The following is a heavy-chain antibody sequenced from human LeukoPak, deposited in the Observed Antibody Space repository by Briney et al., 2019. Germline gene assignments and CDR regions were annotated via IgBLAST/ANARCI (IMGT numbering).Heavy chain of an antibody. CDR3: TRGNYYAMDV. V-gene: IGHV3-74*01. CDR1: GFTFSSYW. J-gene: IGHJ6*02. Sequence: GGSLRLSCAASGFTFSSYWMYWVRQAPGKGLVWVSRINMDGSSITYADSVKGRFTISRDNAKNTLYLQMNSLRAEDTAVYHCTRGNYYAMDVWGQGTTVTVSS. CDR2: INMDGSSI.